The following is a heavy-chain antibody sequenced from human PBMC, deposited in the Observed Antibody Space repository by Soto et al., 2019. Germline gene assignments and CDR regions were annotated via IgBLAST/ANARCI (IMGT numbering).Heavy chain of an antibody. J-gene: IGHJ6*02. CDR2: INPTGGDT. V-gene: IGHV1-46*01. CDR3: ARGSYASNVFIMDV. D-gene: IGHD2-2*01. CDR1: GYTFTTYF. Sequence: QMQLVQSEAEVKEPGASVQVSCKAFGYTFTTYFIHWVRQAHGQGFEWLGRINPTGGDTVYAQKFQGRVSVTRDTSTNTVSIELGSLTSKDTAVYYCARGSYASNVFIMDVWGQGTAVTVSS.